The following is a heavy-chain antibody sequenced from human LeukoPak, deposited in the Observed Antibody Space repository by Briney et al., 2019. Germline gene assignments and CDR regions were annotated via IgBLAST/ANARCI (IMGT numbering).Heavy chain of an antibody. V-gene: IGHV3-11*01. CDR1: GFTFSDYY. CDR3: ARDRDWLLYDH. Sequence: GGSLRLSCAASGFTFSDYYMSWIRQAPGKGLEWVSYISSSGSTIYYADSVKGRFTISRDNAKNSLYLQMNSQRAEDTAVYFCARDRDWLLYDHWGQGALVTVSS. J-gene: IGHJ4*02. D-gene: IGHD3/OR15-3a*01. CDR2: ISSSGSTI.